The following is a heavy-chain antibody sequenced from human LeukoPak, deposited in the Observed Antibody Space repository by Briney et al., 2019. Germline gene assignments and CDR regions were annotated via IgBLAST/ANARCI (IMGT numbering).Heavy chain of an antibody. J-gene: IGHJ4*02. CDR3: ARNAGDGYKPLCYFDY. V-gene: IGHV4-38-2*01. CDR1: GYSISSGYY. CDR2: IYHSGST. D-gene: IGHD5-24*01. Sequence: SSETLSLTCAVSGYSISSGYYWGWIRQPPGKGLEWIGSIYHSGSTYYNPSLKSRVTISVDTSKNQFSLKLSSVTAADTAVYYCARNAGDGYKPLCYFDYWGQGTLVTVSS.